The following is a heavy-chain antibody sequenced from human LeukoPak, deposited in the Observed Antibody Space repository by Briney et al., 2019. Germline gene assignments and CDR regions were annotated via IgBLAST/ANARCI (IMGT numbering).Heavy chain of an antibody. J-gene: IGHJ6*03. D-gene: IGHD3-10*01. Sequence: PGGSLRLSCAASGFTFSSSGMHSVHQAPVKGLALAAVIRYEGSNKYYADSVKGRFTISRDNSKNTLYLQMNSLRAEDTAVYYCAKGLGFSMDVWGKGTTVTVSS. CDR1: GFTFSSSG. CDR3: AKGLGFSMDV. CDR2: IRYEGSNK. V-gene: IGHV3-30*02.